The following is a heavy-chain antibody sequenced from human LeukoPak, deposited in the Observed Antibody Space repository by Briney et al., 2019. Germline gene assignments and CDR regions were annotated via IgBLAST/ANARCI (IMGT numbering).Heavy chain of an antibody. CDR1: GFTFTSSA. Sequence: SVKVSCKASGFTFTSSAMQWVRQARGQRLEWIGWIVVGSGNTNYAQKFQERVTITRDRSTSTAYMELSSLRSEDTAVYYCAAVAGHNPDDAFDLWGQGTMVTVSS. D-gene: IGHD6-19*01. CDR3: AAVAGHNPDDAFDL. J-gene: IGHJ3*01. CDR2: IVVGSGNT. V-gene: IGHV1-58*02.